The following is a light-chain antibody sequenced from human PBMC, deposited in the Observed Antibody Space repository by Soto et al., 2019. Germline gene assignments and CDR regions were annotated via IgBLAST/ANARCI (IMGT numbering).Light chain of an antibody. CDR1: QSVGNN. V-gene: IGKV3-15*01. Sequence: EIVMTQSPATLPVSPGERATLSCRASQSVGNNLAWYQQKPGQAPRLIIYGASIRATGIPDRFSGSGSGTEFTLTISSLQSEDFAVYYCQQYNDWPPGTLGQGTKVDIK. CDR3: QQYNDWPPGT. CDR2: GAS. J-gene: IGKJ1*01.